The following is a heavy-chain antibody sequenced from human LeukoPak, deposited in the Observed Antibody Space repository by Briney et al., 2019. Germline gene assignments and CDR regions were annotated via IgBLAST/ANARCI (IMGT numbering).Heavy chain of an antibody. CDR3: AREKYCGSTSCYNALDY. CDR1: GGSFSGYY. D-gene: IGHD2-2*01. V-gene: IGHV4-34*01. J-gene: IGHJ4*02. Sequence: PSETLSLTCAVYGGSFSGYYWSWIRQPPGKGLEWIGEINHSGSTNYNPSLKSRVTISVDTSKNQFSLKLSSVTAADTAVYYCAREKYCGSTSCYNALDYWGQGTLVTVSS. CDR2: INHSGST.